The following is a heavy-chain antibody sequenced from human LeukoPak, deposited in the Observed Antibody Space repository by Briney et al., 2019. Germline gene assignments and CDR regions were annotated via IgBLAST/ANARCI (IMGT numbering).Heavy chain of an antibody. CDR3: AKVSRFAVVPAAMLDY. Sequence: GGSLRLSCAASGFTFRSYAMSWVRQAPGKGLEWVSAISGSGDITYYADSVKGRFTMSRDNFKNTLYLQMNSLRADDTAVYYCAKVSRFAVVPAAMLDYWGQGIQVTVSS. CDR2: ISGSGDIT. V-gene: IGHV3-23*01. CDR1: GFTFRSYA. J-gene: IGHJ4*02. D-gene: IGHD2-2*01.